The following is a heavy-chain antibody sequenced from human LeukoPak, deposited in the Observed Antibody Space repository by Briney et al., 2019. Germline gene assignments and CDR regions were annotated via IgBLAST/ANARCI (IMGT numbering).Heavy chain of an antibody. Sequence: GASVTVSCKASGYTFSIYGITWVRQAPGQGLEWMGWISAHTGKSDYAQKFQNRVTMTADTATSTAYMELRSLGSDDTAVYYCARDGKGRFDFRENDYWGQGTLVTVSS. CDR2: ISAHTGKS. CDR3: ARDGKGRFDFRENDY. J-gene: IGHJ4*02. D-gene: IGHD3-3*01. CDR1: GYTFSIYG. V-gene: IGHV1-18*01.